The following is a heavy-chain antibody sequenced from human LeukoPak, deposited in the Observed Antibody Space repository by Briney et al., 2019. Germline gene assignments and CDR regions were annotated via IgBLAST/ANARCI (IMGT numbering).Heavy chain of an antibody. CDR1: GGSFRGYY. Sequence: PSETLSLTCAVYGGSFRGYYWSWIRQPPGKGLEWIGEINDSGCTHYNTSLNSRVTISVDTSKNQVYLKLSSVTAADTAIYYCARGVSHRNSDWLFYWGQGTLVTVSS. CDR2: INDSGCT. CDR3: ARGVSHRNSDWLFY. D-gene: IGHD3-9*01. V-gene: IGHV4-34*01. J-gene: IGHJ4*02.